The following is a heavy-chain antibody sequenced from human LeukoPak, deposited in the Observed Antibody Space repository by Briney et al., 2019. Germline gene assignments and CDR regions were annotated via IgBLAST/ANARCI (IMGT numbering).Heavy chain of an antibody. CDR1: GYTFTCYG. CDR2: ISGYNGNT. D-gene: IGHD6-19*01. J-gene: IGHJ3*02. CDR3: ARAGSLWAVAAKGAFDI. V-gene: IGHV1-18*01. Sequence: ASVKVSCKASGYTFTCYGISWVRQAPGQGLEWMGWISGYNGNTNYAQKLQGRVTMTTDTSTSTAYMELRSLRSDDTAVYYCARAGSLWAVAAKGAFDIWGQGTMVTVSS.